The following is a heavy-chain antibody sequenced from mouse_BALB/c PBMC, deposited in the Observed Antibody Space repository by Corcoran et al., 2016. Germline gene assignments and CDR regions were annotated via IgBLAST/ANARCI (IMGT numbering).Heavy chain of an antibody. J-gene: IGHJ3*01. CDR2: FYPRSKTI. D-gene: IGHD2-10*01. V-gene: IGHV1-62-2*01. CDR1: GYTFTEYT. CDR3: AGHAYWRDGGFAY. Sequence: VQVQQSGAELVKPGASVKLSCKASGYTFTEYTIHWVKQRAGQGLEWIGWFYPRSKTITYNEKFKDKATLTADKSSSTGYMERSRLTADDYAGYFCAGHAYWRDGGFAYWGQGTLVTVSA.